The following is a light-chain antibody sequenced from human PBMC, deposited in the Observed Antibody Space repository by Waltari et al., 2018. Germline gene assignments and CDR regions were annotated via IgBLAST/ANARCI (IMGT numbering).Light chain of an antibody. CDR2: DAS. Sequence: EIVSTQSPATLSLSPGERATLSCRASQSVTSYLAWYQQKPGQAPRLLIYDASNRATGIPARFSGRGSGTDFTLTISSLEPEDFAVYYCQLRSNWLFTFGPGPKVGLK. V-gene: IGKV3-11*01. CDR1: QSVTSY. J-gene: IGKJ3*01. CDR3: QLRSNWLFT.